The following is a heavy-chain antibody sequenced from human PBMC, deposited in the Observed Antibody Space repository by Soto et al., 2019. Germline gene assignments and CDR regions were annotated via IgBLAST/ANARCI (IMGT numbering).Heavy chain of an antibody. V-gene: IGHV3-30-3*01. CDR2: ISFDGDKK. CDR3: AREDDYGYRYINYGLDV. D-gene: IGHD4-17*01. CDR1: GFTFKNYA. Sequence: QAQLVESGGGVVQPGRTLRLSCAASGFTFKNYALHWVRQGPGKGLEWVAVISFDGDKKYYADSVKGRFTISRDSFKNTLYLQMNNLRVEDAALYFCAREDDYGYRYINYGLDVWGQGTTVTVSS. J-gene: IGHJ6*02.